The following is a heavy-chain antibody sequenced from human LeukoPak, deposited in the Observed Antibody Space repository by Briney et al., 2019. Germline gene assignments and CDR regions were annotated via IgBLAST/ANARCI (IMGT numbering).Heavy chain of an antibody. J-gene: IGHJ5*02. CDR2: MYYDGSS. Sequence: PSETLSLACTVSGGSINSGTFYWGWIRQPPGKGLEWIGSMYYDGSSYYNPSLKSRVTTSVDTSKNQFSLKLSSVTAADTAVYYCARVLFPSGGAAHGDPYNWFDPWGQGTLVTVSS. CDR1: GGSINSGTFY. D-gene: IGHD2-15*01. V-gene: IGHV4-39*07. CDR3: ARVLFPSGGAAHGDPYNWFDP.